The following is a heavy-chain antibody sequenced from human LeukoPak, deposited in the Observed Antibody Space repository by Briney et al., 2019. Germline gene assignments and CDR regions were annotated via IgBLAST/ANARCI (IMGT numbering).Heavy chain of an antibody. D-gene: IGHD6-19*01. V-gene: IGHV3-30*02. CDR3: AKGPIGVACINDC. CDR1: ALTFSMNG. J-gene: IGHJ4*02. CDR2: IRYDGSNK. Sequence: GGSLRLSCAAYALTFSMNGMHWVRQAPGKGLEWVAFIRYDGSNKYYADSVKGRFTISRYNSKNTLYLQMHSLRAENTAVYDCAKGPIGVACINDCWGQGTLVTVSS.